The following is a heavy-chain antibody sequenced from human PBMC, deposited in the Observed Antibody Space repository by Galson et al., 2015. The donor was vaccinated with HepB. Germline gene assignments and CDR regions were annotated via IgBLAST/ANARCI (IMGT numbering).Heavy chain of an antibody. CDR3: AREGGDYDILTGYYRHQARLDY. CDR2: ISSSSSYI. D-gene: IGHD3-9*01. CDR1: GFTFSSYS. Sequence: SLRLSCAASGFTFSSYSMNWVRQAPGKGLEWVSSISSSSSYIYYADSVKGRFTISRDNAKNSLYLQMNSLRAEDTAVYYCAREGGDYDILTGYYRHQARLDYWGQGTLVTVSS. V-gene: IGHV3-21*01. J-gene: IGHJ4*02.